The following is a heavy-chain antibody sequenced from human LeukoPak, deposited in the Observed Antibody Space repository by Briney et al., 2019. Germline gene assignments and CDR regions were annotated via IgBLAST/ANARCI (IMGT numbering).Heavy chain of an antibody. Sequence: GASVKVSCKASGYTFTSYGISWVRQAPGQGLEWMGWISAYNGNTNYAQKLQGRVTMTTDTSTSTAYMELRSLRSEDTAMYYCAREITGYNSGWPVDYWGQGTLVTVSS. D-gene: IGHD6-19*01. CDR2: ISAYNGNT. V-gene: IGHV1-18*01. CDR3: AREITGYNSGWPVDY. J-gene: IGHJ4*02. CDR1: GYTFTSYG.